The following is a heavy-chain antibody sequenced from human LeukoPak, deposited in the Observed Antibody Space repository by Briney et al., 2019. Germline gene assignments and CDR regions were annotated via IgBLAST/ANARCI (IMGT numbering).Heavy chain of an antibody. Sequence: GGSLRLSCAASGFTFSSYWMSWVRQAPGKGLEWVANIKQDGSEKYYVDSVKGRFTISRDNSKNTLYLQMNSLRAEDTAVYYCAKELWFGELFPGWFDPWGQGTLVTVSS. D-gene: IGHD3-10*01. CDR1: GFTFSSYW. J-gene: IGHJ5*02. CDR3: AKELWFGELFPGWFDP. CDR2: IKQDGSEK. V-gene: IGHV3-7*03.